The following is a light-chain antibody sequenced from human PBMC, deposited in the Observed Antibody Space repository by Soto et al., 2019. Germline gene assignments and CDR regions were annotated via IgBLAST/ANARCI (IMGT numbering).Light chain of an antibody. Sequence: DMVLPQSPAPLSLSPGERATLSCMSSQSVRSRSLAWYQHNPGQAPRLLMYGASSRATGIPDRFSGSGSGTDFTLTISRLEPEDFVVYYCQQYGSSFPTFGQGTKVDIK. V-gene: IGKV3-20*01. CDR3: QQYGSSFPT. CDR2: GAS. CDR1: QSVRSRS. J-gene: IGKJ1*01.